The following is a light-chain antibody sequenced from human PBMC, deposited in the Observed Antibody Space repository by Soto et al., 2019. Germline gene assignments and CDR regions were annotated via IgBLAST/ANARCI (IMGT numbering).Light chain of an antibody. CDR3: SSYTSSSTLNYV. CDR1: SSDVGGYNY. CDR2: EVS. J-gene: IGLJ1*01. V-gene: IGLV2-14*01. Sequence: QSVLTQPASVSGSPGQSITISCTGTSSDVGGYNYVSWYQQHPGKAPKLMIYEVSNRPSGASYRFSGSKSGNTASLTISGLRAEDEADYYCSSYTSSSTLNYVFGTGTKVTAL.